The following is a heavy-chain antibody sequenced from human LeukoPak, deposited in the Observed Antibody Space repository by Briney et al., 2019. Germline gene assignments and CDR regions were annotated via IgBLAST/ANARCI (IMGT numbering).Heavy chain of an antibody. D-gene: IGHD4-17*01. CDR2: IYYSGST. CDR3: ARVLSDGDYVFDY. CDR1: GGSISSGDYY. J-gene: IGHJ4*02. V-gene: IGHV4-30-4*01. Sequence: SETLSLTCTVSGGSISSGDYYWSWIRQPPGKGLEWIGYIYYSGSTYYNPSLKSRVIISVDTSKNQFSLKLSSVTAADTAVYYCARVLSDGDYVFDYWGQGTLVTVSS.